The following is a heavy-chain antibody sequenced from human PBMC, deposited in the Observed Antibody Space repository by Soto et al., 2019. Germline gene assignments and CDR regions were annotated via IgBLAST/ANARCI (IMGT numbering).Heavy chain of an antibody. CDR2: IIPIFGTA. J-gene: IGHJ6*02. D-gene: IGHD6-13*01. V-gene: IGHV1-69*06. CDR1: GGTFSSYA. CDR3: ARDSISSSWQGYYYYYGMDV. Sequence: SVKVSCKASGGTFSSYAISWARQAPGQGLEWMGGIIPIFGTANYAQKFQGRVTITADKSTSTAYMELSSLRSEDTAVYYCARDSISSSWQGYYYYYGMDVWGQGTTVTVSS.